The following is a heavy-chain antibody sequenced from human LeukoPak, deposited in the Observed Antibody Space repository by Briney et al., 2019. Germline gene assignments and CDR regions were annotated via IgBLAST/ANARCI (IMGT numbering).Heavy chain of an antibody. Sequence: GGSQRLSCAASEFTFSTYSMNWVRQAPGKGLEWVSSISSSSTYIYYADSVKGRFTISRDNAKNSLYLQMNSLRAEDTAVYYCARDVNGYSYGYVDYWGQGTLVTVSS. V-gene: IGHV3-21*01. J-gene: IGHJ4*02. CDR1: EFTFSTYS. CDR3: ARDVNGYSYGYVDY. CDR2: ISSSSTYI. D-gene: IGHD5-18*01.